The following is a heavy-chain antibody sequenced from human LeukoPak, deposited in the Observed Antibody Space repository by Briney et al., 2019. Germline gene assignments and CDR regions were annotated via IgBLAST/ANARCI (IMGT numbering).Heavy chain of an antibody. CDR1: GFTFSSYS. D-gene: IGHD3-3*01. CDR3: ARDLTPDYDFWSGYYTGFDY. V-gene: IGHV3-21*01. J-gene: IGHJ4*02. Sequence: GGSLRLSCAASGFTFSSYSMNWVRQAPGKGLEWVSSISSSSSYIYYADSVKGRFTISRDNAKNSLYLQMNSLRAEDTAVYYCARDLTPDYDFWSGYYTGFDYWGQGTLVTVSS. CDR2: ISSSSSYI.